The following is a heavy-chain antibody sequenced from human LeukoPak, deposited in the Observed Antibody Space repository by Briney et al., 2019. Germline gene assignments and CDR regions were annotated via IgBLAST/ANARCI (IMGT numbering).Heavy chain of an antibody. CDR2: IDPSDSYT. CDR1: GYSFTSYW. Sequence: GESLRISCKGSGYSFTSYWISWGRQMPGEVLEWVGRIDPSDSYTNYSPSFQGRVNISADKSIRTAYLTWSSVKASDTAKYYCARHGVRVAAGGYWGQGTLVTVSS. D-gene: IGHD6-13*01. CDR3: ARHGVRVAAGGY. J-gene: IGHJ4*02. V-gene: IGHV5-10-1*01.